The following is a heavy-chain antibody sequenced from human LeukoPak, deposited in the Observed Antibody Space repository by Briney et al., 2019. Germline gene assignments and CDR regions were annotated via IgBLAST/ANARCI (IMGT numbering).Heavy chain of an antibody. CDR2: ISSSGSTI. J-gene: IGHJ6*03. V-gene: IGHV3-11*04. Sequence: PGGSLRLSCAASGFTFSDYYMSWIRQAPGKGLEWVSYISSSGSTIYYADSVKGRFTISRDNAKNSLYLQMNSLRAEDTAVYYCARVHQLGAPYYYYYMDVWGKGTTVTVSS. CDR3: ARVHQLGAPYYYYYMDV. CDR1: GFTFSDYY. D-gene: IGHD5-24*01.